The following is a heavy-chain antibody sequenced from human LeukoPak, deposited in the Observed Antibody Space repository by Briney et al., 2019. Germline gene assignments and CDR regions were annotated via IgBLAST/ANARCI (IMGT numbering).Heavy chain of an antibody. V-gene: IGHV4-38-2*01. Sequence: SETLSLTCAVSGYSISSGYYWGWIRQPPGKGLEWIGSIYHSGSTYYNPSLKSRVTISVDTSKNQFSLKLSSVTAADTAVYYCARQEASNYYYMDVWGKGTTVTVSS. J-gene: IGHJ6*03. CDR1: GYSISSGYY. CDR2: IYHSGST. CDR3: ARQEASNYYYMDV.